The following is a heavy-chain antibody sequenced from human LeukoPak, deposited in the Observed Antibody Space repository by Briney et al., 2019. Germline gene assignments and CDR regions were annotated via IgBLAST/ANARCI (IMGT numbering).Heavy chain of an antibody. D-gene: IGHD3-22*01. J-gene: IGHJ6*02. CDR1: GFTFSSYG. V-gene: IGHV3-30*02. CDR3: ARVTTYYYDSSEGMDV. CDR2: IRYDGSNK. Sequence: GGSLRLSCAASGFTFSSYGMHWVRQAPGKGLEWVAFIRYDGSNKYYADSVKGRFTISRDNSKNTLYLQMNSLRAEDTAVYYCARVTTYYYDSSEGMDVWGQGTTVTVSS.